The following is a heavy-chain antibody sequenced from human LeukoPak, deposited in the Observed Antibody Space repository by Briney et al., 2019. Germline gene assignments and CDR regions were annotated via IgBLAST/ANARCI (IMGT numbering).Heavy chain of an antibody. J-gene: IGHJ5*02. CDR2: IIPILGIA. D-gene: IGHD2-21*01. CDR3: ARGVLTVVVSTFDP. Sequence: ASVKVSCKASGGTFSSYAISWVRQAPGQGLEWMGRIIPILGIANYAQKFQGRVTITADKSTSTAYMELSSLRSEDTAVYYCARGVLTVVVSTFDPWGQGTLVTVSS. CDR1: GGTFSSYA. V-gene: IGHV1-69*04.